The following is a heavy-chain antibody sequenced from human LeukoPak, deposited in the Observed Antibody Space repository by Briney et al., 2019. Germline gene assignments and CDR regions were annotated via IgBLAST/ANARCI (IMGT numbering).Heavy chain of an antibody. CDR2: IYTSGST. V-gene: IGHV4-4*07. CDR3: ARDTAFVAFDI. Sequence: SETLSLTCTVSGGSLSSYYWSWIRQPAGKGLEGIGRIYTSGSTNYNPSLKSRVTISVDKSKNQFSLKLSSVTAADTAVYYCARDTAFVAFDIWGQGTMVTVSS. CDR1: GGSLSSYY. J-gene: IGHJ3*02. D-gene: IGHD5-18*01.